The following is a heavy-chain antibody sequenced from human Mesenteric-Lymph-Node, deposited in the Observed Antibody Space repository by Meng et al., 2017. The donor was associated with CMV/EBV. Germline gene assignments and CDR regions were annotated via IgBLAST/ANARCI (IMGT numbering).Heavy chain of an antibody. CDR2: INHSGST. J-gene: IGHJ4*02. CDR1: GGSFSGYY. D-gene: IGHD4-23*01. Sequence: QGQRLQGGAGLLKTSATRSRAYAVYGGSFSGYYWSWIRQPPGKGLEWIGEINHSGSTNYNPSLKSRVTISVDTSKNQFSLKLSSVTAADTAVYYCARHQRWLKSEGGFNYWGQGTLVTVSS. V-gene: IGHV4-34*01. CDR3: ARHQRWLKSEGGFNY.